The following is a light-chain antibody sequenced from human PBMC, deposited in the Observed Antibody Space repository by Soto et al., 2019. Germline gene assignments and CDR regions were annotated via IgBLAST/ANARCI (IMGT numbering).Light chain of an antibody. Sequence: QSALTQHASVSGSPGQPLTISCAGSGSDVGGYNYVSWYQQHPGKAPKLIIYDVSSRPSGVSIRFSGSKSVNTASLTISGLQAEDEADYYCSSFTADNTQVFGTGTKLTVL. CDR1: GSDVGGYNY. CDR3: SSFTADNTQV. CDR2: DVS. V-gene: IGLV2-14*03. J-gene: IGLJ1*01.